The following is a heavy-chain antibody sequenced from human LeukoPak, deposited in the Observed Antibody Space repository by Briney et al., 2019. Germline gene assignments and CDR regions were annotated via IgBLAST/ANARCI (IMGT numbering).Heavy chain of an antibody. CDR3: ARVKEYCSGGSCYSGGFYFDY. D-gene: IGHD2-15*01. Sequence: GGSLRLSCAASGFTGSSNYMSWVRQAPGKGLEWVSGIYSGGSTYYADSVKGRFTISRDNSKNTLYLQMNSLRAEDKAVYYCARVKEYCSGGSCYSGGFYFDYWGQGTLVTVSS. V-gene: IGHV3-53*01. J-gene: IGHJ4*02. CDR1: GFTGSSNY. CDR2: IYSGGST.